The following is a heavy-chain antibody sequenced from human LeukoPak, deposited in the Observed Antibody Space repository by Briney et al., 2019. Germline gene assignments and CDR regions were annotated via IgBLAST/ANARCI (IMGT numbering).Heavy chain of an antibody. CDR1: GFSFSNYS. CDR2: VTGSTTTK. D-gene: IGHD6-6*01. V-gene: IGHV3-21*06. J-gene: IGHJ4*01. CDR3: ARERQLVTDY. Sequence: SLRLSCVATGFSFSNYSMDWVRQAPGKGLEWVSSVTGSTTTKYYADSVKGRFIISRDNAKNSLYLQMNSLRAEDTAVYFCARERQLVTDYWGPGTLVTVSS.